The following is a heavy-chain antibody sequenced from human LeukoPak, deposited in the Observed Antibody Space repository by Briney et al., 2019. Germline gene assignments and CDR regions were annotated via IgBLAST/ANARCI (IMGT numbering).Heavy chain of an antibody. J-gene: IGHJ6*02. V-gene: IGHV1-58*01. CDR3: AADITMNGMDV. CDR2: IVVGSGNT. CDR1: GFTFTSSA. Sequence: SVKVSCKASGFTFTSSAVQWVRQARGQRLEWIGWIVVGSGNTNYTQKFQERVTITRDMSTSTAYMELSSLRSEDTAVYYCAADITMNGMDVWGQGTTVTVSS. D-gene: IGHD3-22*01.